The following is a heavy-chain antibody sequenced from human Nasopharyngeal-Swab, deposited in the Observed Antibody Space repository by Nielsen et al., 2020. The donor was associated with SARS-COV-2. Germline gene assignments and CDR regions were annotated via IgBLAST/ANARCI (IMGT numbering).Heavy chain of an antibody. V-gene: IGHV4-30-4*01. CDR2: IYYSGST. D-gene: IGHD3-22*01. CDR3: ARAIGRFTMIVVAIDAFDI. J-gene: IGHJ3*02. Sequence: SETLSLTCNVSGGSISSGDYYWSWIRQPPGKGLEWIGYIYYSGSTYYNPSLKSRVTISVDTSKNQFSLKLSSVTAADTAVYYCARAIGRFTMIVVAIDAFDIWGQGTMVTVSS. CDR1: GGSISSGDYY.